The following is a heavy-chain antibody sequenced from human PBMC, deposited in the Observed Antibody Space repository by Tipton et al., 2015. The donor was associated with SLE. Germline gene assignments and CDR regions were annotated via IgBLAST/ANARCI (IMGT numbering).Heavy chain of an antibody. D-gene: IGHD3-22*01. CDR1: GGALSSHY. V-gene: IGHV4-59*11. Sequence: TLSLTCTVSGGALSSHYSGWIRQPPGKGLEWIGYIYYSGSTNSNPSLKSRVTMSVDTSKNQLSLKLSSVTAADTAVYYCARLSTDYADRSGYGYFDHWGQGTLVTVSS. CDR3: ARLSTDYADRSGYGYFDH. CDR2: IYYSGST. J-gene: IGHJ4*02.